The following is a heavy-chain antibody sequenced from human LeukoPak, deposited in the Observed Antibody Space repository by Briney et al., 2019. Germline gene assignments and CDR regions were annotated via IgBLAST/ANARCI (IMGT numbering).Heavy chain of an antibody. CDR1: GFTFDDYA. Sequence: PGRSLRLSCAASGFTFDDYAMHWVRQAPGKGLEWVSGISWNSGSIGYADSVKGRFTIYRDNANNSPYLQMNSLRADDTALYYCAKDIAGAVAGRLGPGDAFDIWGQGTMVTVSS. V-gene: IGHV3-9*01. CDR2: ISWNSGSI. D-gene: IGHD6-19*01. J-gene: IGHJ3*02. CDR3: AKDIAGAVAGRLGPGDAFDI.